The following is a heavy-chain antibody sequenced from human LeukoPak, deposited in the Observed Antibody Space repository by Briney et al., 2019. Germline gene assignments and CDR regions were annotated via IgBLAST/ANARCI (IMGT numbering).Heavy chain of an antibody. CDR1: GFTFSSYA. CDR3: AKESIVVVITTWFDP. D-gene: IGHD3-22*01. J-gene: IGHJ5*02. Sequence: GGSLRLSCAASGFTFSSYAMSWVRRAPGKGLEWVSAISISGGSTYYADSVKGRFTISRDNSKNTLYLQMNSLRAEDTAVYYCAKESIVVVITTWFDPWGQGTLVTVSS. V-gene: IGHV3-23*01. CDR2: ISISGGST.